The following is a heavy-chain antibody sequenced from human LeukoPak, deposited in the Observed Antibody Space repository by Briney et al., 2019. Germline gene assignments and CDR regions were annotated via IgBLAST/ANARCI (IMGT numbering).Heavy chain of an antibody. J-gene: IGHJ4*02. CDR2: ISSSSYI. V-gene: IGHV3-21*04. CDR3: AKSGLNRFDY. Sequence: GGSLRLSCAASGFTFSSYSMNWVRQAPGKGLEWVSSISSSSYIYYADSVKGRFTISRDNSKNTLYLQMNSLRAEDTAVYYCAKSGLNRFDYWGQGTLVTVSS. D-gene: IGHD2-15*01. CDR1: GFTFSSYS.